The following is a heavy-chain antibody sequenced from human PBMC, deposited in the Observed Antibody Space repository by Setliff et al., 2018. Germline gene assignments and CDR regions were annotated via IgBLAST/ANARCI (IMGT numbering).Heavy chain of an antibody. D-gene: IGHD5-18*01. CDR3: ATTRVWIPVLDS. Sequence: PGGSLRLSCAASGFAFASHNMLWVRQAPGKGLEWVAAISSANNYLVYADSVKGRFTISRGNAKNSVYLQMNSLRAEDTAIYYCATTRVWIPVLDSCGQGTLVTVSS. CDR2: ISSANNYL. J-gene: IGHJ4*02. CDR1: GFAFASHN. V-gene: IGHV3-21*04.